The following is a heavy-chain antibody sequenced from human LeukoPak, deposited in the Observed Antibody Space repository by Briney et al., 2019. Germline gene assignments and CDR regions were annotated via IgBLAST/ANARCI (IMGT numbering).Heavy chain of an antibody. CDR3: ARGDVYYYGSGSYLNP. CDR1: GYTLTSFG. CDR2: IGAYNGNT. Sequence: ASVKVSCKASGYTLTSFGISWVRQAPGQGLECMGWIGAYNGNTNYAQKFHGRVSITTDRSTSTAYMELRILRSDDTAVYYCARGDVYYYGSGSYLNPWGQGTLVTVSS. J-gene: IGHJ5*02. V-gene: IGHV1-18*01. D-gene: IGHD3-10*01.